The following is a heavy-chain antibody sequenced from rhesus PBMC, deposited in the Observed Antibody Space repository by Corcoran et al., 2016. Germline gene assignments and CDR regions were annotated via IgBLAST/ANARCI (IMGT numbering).Heavy chain of an antibody. Sequence: QVQLLESGPGLVKPSETLSLTCTVSGGSMDDYYWNWIRQSPGKGLEWFGYIGGRSGTASYIPSLESRVTFSSDTSKNQFSLRLTSVTAADTAIYYCARHISGSYFDYWGQGVMVTVSS. CDR2: IGGRSGTA. J-gene: IGHJ4*01. V-gene: IGHV4-165*02. CDR1: GGSMDDYY. CDR3: ARHISGSYFDY.